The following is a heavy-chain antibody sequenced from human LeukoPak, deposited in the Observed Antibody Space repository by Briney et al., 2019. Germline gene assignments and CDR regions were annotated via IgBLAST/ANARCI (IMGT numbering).Heavy chain of an antibody. J-gene: IGHJ3*02. V-gene: IGHV3-30*02. CDR3: ARDRRSGSYSQSDTFDI. D-gene: IGHD3-10*01. CDR1: GFTFSNYV. Sequence: GGSLRLSCAASGFTFSNYVMHWVRQAPGKGLEWVAFIGYDGSDKYHADSVKGRFTISRDNSKNTEYLQMNTLTADDTAVYYCARDRRSGSYSQSDTFDIWGQGTMVTVSS. CDR2: IGYDGSDK.